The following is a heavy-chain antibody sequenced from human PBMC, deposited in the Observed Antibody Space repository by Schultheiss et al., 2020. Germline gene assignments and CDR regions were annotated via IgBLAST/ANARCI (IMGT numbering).Heavy chain of an antibody. CDR2: ISWNSGSI. CDR1: GFTFDDYA. CDR3: AKKRLMDV. J-gene: IGHJ6*03. Sequence: SLKISCAASGFTFDDYAMHWVRQAPGKGLEWVSGISWNSGSIGYADSVKGRFTISRDNAKNSLYLQMNSLRAEDTAVYYCAKKRLMDVWGKGTTVTVSS. V-gene: IGHV3-9*01.